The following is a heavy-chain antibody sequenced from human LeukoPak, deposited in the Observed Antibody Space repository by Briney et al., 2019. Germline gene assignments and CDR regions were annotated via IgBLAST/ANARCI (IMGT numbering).Heavy chain of an antibody. CDR3: AKDKGEQQLVFSGMDV. V-gene: IGHV3-23*01. Sequence: GGSLRLSCAASGFTFSSYAMSWVRQAPGKGLEWVSAISGSGGSTYYAGSVKGRFTISRDNSKNTLYLQMNSLRAEDTAVYYCAKDKGEQQLVFSGMDVWGQGTTVTVSS. CDR1: GFTFSSYA. D-gene: IGHD6-13*01. CDR2: ISGSGGST. J-gene: IGHJ6*02.